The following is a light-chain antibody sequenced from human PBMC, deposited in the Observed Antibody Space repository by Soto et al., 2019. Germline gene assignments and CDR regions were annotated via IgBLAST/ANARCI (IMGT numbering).Light chain of an antibody. V-gene: IGKV3-20*01. CDR1: QSVASNY. CDR2: GAS. CDR3: QQYGSSPRT. Sequence: EIALTQSAGTLSLSPGETATLSCRASQSVASNYLAWYQQKPGQAPRLLIYGASNRATGIPDRFSGSGSGTDFTLTINRLEPEDFAVYYCQQYGSSPRTFGQGTKVDI. J-gene: IGKJ1*01.